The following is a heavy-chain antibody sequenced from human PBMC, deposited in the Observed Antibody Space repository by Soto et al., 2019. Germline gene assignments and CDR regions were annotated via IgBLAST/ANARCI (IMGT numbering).Heavy chain of an antibody. Sequence: QVQLQQWGAGLLKPSETLYLTCAVYGGSFSGYYWSWIRQPPGKGLEWIGEINHSGSTNYNPSLKSRVTISVDTSKNQFSLKLSSVTAADTAVYYCARGARIERFDYWGQGTLVTVSS. CDR2: INHSGST. V-gene: IGHV4-34*01. CDR1: GGSFSGYY. J-gene: IGHJ4*02. D-gene: IGHD6-6*01. CDR3: ARGARIERFDY.